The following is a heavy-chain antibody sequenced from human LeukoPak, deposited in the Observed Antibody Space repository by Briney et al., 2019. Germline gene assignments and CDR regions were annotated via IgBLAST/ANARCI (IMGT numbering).Heavy chain of an antibody. J-gene: IGHJ4*02. Sequence: GGSLRLSCAASGFTFDDYAMHWVRQAPGKGLEWVSAISGSGGSTYYADSVKGRFTISRDNSKNTLYLQMNSLRAEDTAVYYCAKMPHRIAAAAFIDYWGQGTLVTVSS. D-gene: IGHD6-13*01. V-gene: IGHV3-23*01. CDR3: AKMPHRIAAAAFIDY. CDR1: GFTFDDYA. CDR2: ISGSGGST.